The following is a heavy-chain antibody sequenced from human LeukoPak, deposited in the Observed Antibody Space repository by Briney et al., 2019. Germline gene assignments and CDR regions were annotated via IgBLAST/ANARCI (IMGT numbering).Heavy chain of an antibody. D-gene: IGHD3-22*01. CDR2: ISSSSSYI. Sequence: GGSLRLSCAASGFTFSSYSMNWVRQAPGKGLEWVSSISSSSSYIYYADSEKGRFTISRDNAKNSLYLQMNSLRAEDTAVYYCAREEVRYYDSSGYYYYYYGMDVWGQGTTVTVSS. CDR3: AREEVRYYDSSGYYYYYYGMDV. CDR1: GFTFSSYS. V-gene: IGHV3-21*01. J-gene: IGHJ6*02.